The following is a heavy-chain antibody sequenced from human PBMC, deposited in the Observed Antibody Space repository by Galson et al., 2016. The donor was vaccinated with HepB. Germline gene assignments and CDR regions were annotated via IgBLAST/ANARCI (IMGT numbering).Heavy chain of an antibody. CDR3: ARVTPEAGKNA. V-gene: IGHV3-30-3*01. D-gene: IGHD6-19*01. J-gene: IGHJ5*02. CDR1: GFPFNSYA. CDR2: ISYDGSIK. Sequence: SLRLSCAASGFPFNSYAMHWVRQAPGKGLEFVAVISYDGSIKLYAESVKGRFTVSRDNSKNTLYLQMSNLRPEDTAVYYCARVTPEAGKNAWGQGTLVTVSS.